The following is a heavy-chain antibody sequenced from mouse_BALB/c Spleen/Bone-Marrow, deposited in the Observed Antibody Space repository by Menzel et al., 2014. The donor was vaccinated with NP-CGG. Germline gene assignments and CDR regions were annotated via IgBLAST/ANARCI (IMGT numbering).Heavy chain of an antibody. D-gene: IGHD2-12*01. J-gene: IGHJ1*01. Sequence: VQLQQSGPELVKPGASVKMSCKASGYTFTDYYMKWVRQSHGKSLEWIGDINPKNGVTFYNQEFKDKATLTVDRSSSTAYMQLDSLTSEDSAAHYCVIGLRLYWYFDVWGAGTTVTVSS. CDR1: GYTFTDYY. V-gene: IGHV1-26*01. CDR3: VIGLRLYWYFDV. CDR2: INPKNGVT.